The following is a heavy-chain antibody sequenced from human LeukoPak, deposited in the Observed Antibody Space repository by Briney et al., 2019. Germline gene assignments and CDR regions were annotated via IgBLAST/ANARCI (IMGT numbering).Heavy chain of an antibody. V-gene: IGHV3-7*03. D-gene: IGHD5-12*01. J-gene: IGHJ4*02. CDR1: GFTFGSYW. Sequence: GGSLRLSCAASGFTFGSYWMSWVRQAPGKGLEWVANIKQDGSEKYYVDSVKGRFTISRDNAKNSLYLQMNSLRAEDTAVYYCAREGDSGYDSFFDYWGQGTLVTVSS. CDR2: IKQDGSEK. CDR3: AREGDSGYDSFFDY.